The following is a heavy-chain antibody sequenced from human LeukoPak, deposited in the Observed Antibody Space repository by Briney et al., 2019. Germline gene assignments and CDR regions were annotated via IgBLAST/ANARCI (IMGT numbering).Heavy chain of an antibody. J-gene: IGHJ5*02. V-gene: IGHV4-4*02. CDR3: ARSSGYSYGQWGA. D-gene: IGHD5-18*01. CDR1: GGSSSSSNW. CDR2: IDHSGRT. Sequence: SGTLSLTCAVSGGSSSSSNWWNWVRQPPGKGLEWIGEIDHSGRTNYNPSLKSRVTISVDKSKNQISLKLSSVTAADTAVYYCARSSGYSYGQWGAWGQGTLVTVSS.